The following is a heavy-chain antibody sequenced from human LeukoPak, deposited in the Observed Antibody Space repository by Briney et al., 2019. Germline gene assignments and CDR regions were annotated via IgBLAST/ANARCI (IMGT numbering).Heavy chain of an antibody. CDR1: RYTLTELS. CDR3: ATDLHRIVGATLLDY. CDR2: FDPEDGET. D-gene: IGHD1-26*01. V-gene: IGHV1-24*01. J-gene: IGHJ4*02. Sequence: RASVKVSCKVSRYTLTELSMHWVRQAPGIGLEWMGGFDPEDGETIYAQKFQGRVTMTEDTSTDTAYMELNSLRSEDTALYYCATDLHRIVGATLLDYWGQGTLVTVSS.